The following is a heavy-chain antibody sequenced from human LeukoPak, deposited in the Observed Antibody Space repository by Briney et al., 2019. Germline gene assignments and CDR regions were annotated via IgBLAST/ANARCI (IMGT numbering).Heavy chain of an antibody. D-gene: IGHD3-16*02. V-gene: IGHV3-21*01. Sequence: GGSLRLSCAASGFTFSSYSMNWVRQAPGKGLEWVSSISSSSSYIYYADSVKGRFTISRDNAKNSLYLQVNSLGAEDTAVYYCASFASNLIGLDYWGQGTLVTVSS. J-gene: IGHJ4*02. CDR2: ISSSSSYI. CDR3: ASFASNLIGLDY. CDR1: GFTFSSYS.